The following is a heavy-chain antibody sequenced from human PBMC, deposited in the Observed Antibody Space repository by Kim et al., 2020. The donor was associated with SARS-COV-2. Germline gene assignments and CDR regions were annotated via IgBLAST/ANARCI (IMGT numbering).Heavy chain of an antibody. V-gene: IGHV4-34*01. CDR3: ASPRLTMVRAGGFDP. D-gene: IGHD3-10*01. J-gene: IGHJ5*02. Sequence: PSLKTRVTISLDTSKNQFSLKLSSVTAADTAVYYCASPRLTMVRAGGFDPWGQGLLVTVSS.